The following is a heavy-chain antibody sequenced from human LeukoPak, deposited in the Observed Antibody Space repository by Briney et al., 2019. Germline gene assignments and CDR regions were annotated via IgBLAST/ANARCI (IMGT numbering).Heavy chain of an antibody. Sequence: GGSLRLSCAASGFTFSSYAMSWVRQAPGKGLEWVSAISGSGGSTYYADSVKGRFTISRDNSKNTLYLQMNSLRAEDTAVYYCARGSGVTMVRGVIGTTYFDYWGQGTLVTVSS. D-gene: IGHD3-10*01. J-gene: IGHJ4*02. V-gene: IGHV3-23*01. CDR1: GFTFSSYA. CDR3: ARGSGVTMVRGVIGTTYFDY. CDR2: ISGSGGST.